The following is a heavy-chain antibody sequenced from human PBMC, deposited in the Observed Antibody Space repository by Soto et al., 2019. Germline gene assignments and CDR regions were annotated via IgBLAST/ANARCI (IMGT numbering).Heavy chain of an antibody. CDR3: ATTRYCTNGVCYHYYYYGMDV. CDR1: GGTFSSYA. D-gene: IGHD2-8*01. CDR2: IIPIFGKA. J-gene: IGHJ6*02. V-gene: IGHV1-69*01. Sequence: QVQLVQSGAEVKKPGSSVKVSCKASGGTFSSYAISWVRQAPGHGLEWMGGIIPIFGKANYAQKFQGSVTITADESTGTAYMELSSLRSEDTSVYYCATTRYCTNGVCYHYYYYGMDVWGQGTTVTVSS.